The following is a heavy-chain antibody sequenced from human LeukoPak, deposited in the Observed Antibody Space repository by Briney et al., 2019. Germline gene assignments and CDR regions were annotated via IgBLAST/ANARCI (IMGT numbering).Heavy chain of an antibody. CDR2: MNQDGSEK. CDR3: AKSVRPSDITMITNPDY. D-gene: IGHD3-22*01. CDR1: GFTFSSYW. J-gene: IGHJ4*02. V-gene: IGHV3-7*01. Sequence: GGSLRLSCAASGFTFSSYWMSWVRQAPGKGLEWVANMNQDGSEKYYVDSVKGRFTISRDNSKNTLYLQMNSLRAEDTAVYYCAKSVRPSDITMITNPDYWGQGTLVTVSS.